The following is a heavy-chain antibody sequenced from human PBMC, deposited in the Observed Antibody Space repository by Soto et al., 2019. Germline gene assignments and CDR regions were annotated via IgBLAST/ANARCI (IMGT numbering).Heavy chain of an antibody. J-gene: IGHJ4*02. CDR3: AKLTAA. CDR2: ITSSGGGT. Sequence: ESSIPISCASYGFTFSAYVMSWVRQAPGKGLEWVSSITSSGGGTYYADSVKGRFTVSRDNSKNTVYLQMNSLRDEDTAVYYCAKLTAAWGQGTLVTVP. D-gene: IGHD6-13*01. CDR1: GFTFSAYV. V-gene: IGHV3-23*01.